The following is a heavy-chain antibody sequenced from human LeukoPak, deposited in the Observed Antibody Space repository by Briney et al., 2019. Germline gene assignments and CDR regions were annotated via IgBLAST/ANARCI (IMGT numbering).Heavy chain of an antibody. CDR1: GFNFEEFG. V-gene: IGHV3-20*01. Sequence: GGSLRLSCAASGFNFEEFGMSWVRQAPGKGLEWVSGINRKHGSTGYADSVTGRFMISRDNAKNSLYLQMDSLRAEDTAVYHCARGDGGDYWGQGILVTVSS. CDR3: ARGDGGDY. J-gene: IGHJ4*02. D-gene: IGHD3-16*01. CDR2: INRKHGST.